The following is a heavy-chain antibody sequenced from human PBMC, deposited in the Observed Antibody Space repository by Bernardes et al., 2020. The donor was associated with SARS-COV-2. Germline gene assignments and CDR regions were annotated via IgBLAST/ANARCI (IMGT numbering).Heavy chain of an antibody. Sequence: ASVKVSCKASGYTFTNYGIMWVRQAPGQGLEWMGWISGYNGDTKYAQKFQGRVTMTTDTSTSTAYMELRSLRSDDTAVYYCAREVPADYYDEVVGLDVWGQGTTVTVSS. V-gene: IGHV1-18*04. CDR3: AREVPADYYDEVVGLDV. CDR1: GYTFTNYG. J-gene: IGHJ6*02. CDR2: ISGYNGDT. D-gene: IGHD3-16*01.